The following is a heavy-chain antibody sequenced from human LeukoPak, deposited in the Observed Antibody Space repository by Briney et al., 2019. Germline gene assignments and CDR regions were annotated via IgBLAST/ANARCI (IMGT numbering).Heavy chain of an antibody. V-gene: IGHV3-48*03. D-gene: IGHD2-2*02. CDR2: STSSGSTI. Sequence: GGSLRLSCAASGFTFSGFEMNWVRQAPGKGLEWVSYSTSSGSTIYYADSVKGRFTVSRDNAKNSLYQQMNSLRAEDTAVYYCARDPGHCSSTSCYKFFDYWGQGTLVTVSS. J-gene: IGHJ4*02. CDR3: ARDPGHCSSTSCYKFFDY. CDR1: GFTFSGFE.